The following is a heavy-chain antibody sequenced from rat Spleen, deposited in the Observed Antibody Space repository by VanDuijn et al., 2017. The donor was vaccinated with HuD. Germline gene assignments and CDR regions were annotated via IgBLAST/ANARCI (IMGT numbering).Heavy chain of an antibody. D-gene: IGHD1-10*01. V-gene: IGHV5S10*01. CDR1: GFTFSDYY. CDR2: LSSDGGRN. Sequence: EVQLVESGGGLVQPGNPLKLSCAASGFTFSDYYMAWVRQAPTKGLEWVATLSSDGGRNFYRDSVKGRFTISRDNVKNTQYLQMDSLRSEDTATYYCARDNNYKAYWGQGVMVTVSS. J-gene: IGHJ2*01. CDR3: ARDNNYKAY.